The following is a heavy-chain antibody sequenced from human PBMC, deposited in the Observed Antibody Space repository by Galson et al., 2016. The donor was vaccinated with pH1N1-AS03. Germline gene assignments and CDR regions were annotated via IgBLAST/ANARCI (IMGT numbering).Heavy chain of an antibody. V-gene: IGHV4-34*01. CDR1: GVSFRGHY. CDR3: AKASNDDIWGSYRSVKY. CDR2: INYYGTP. Sequence: ETLSLTCDVSGVSFRGHYWNWIRQAPGKGLEWIGEINYYGTPSYNPSLRGRATLSLDTSKNHFSLDLTSVTAADTAVYYCAKASNDDIWGSYRSVKYWGQGSRVIVSS. D-gene: IGHD3-16*02. J-gene: IGHJ4*02.